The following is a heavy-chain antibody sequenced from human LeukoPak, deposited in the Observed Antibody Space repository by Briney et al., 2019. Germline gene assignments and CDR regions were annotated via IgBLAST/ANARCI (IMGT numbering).Heavy chain of an antibody. CDR3: ARDNSGWDHGLDY. D-gene: IGHD6-19*01. CDR1: GGTFSSYA. V-gene: IGHV1-69*13. Sequence: SVKVSCKASGGTFSSYAISWVRQAPGQGLEWMGGIIPIFGTANYAQKFQGRVTITADESTSTAYMELSSLRSEDTAVYYCARDNSGWDHGLDYWGQGTLVTVSS. CDR2: IIPIFGTA. J-gene: IGHJ4*02.